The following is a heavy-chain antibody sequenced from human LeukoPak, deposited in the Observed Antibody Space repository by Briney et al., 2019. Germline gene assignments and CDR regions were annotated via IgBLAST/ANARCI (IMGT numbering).Heavy chain of an antibody. V-gene: IGHV3-9*01. CDR1: GFTFDDYA. D-gene: IGHD3-10*01. CDR2: ISWNSGSI. CDR3: AKTRFGELDY. Sequence: GGSLRLSCAASGFTFDDYAMHWVRQAPGKGLEWVSGISWNSGSIGYADSVKGRFTISRDNAKNSLYLQMYSLRAEDTALYYCAKTRFGELDYWGQGTLVTVSS. J-gene: IGHJ4*02.